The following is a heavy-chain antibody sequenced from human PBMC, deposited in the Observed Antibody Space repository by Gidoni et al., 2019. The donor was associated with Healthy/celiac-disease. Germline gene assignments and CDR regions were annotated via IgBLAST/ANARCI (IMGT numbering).Heavy chain of an antibody. CDR2: IYPGDSDT. D-gene: IGHD1-20*01. V-gene: IGHV5-51*01. CDR3: ARQYMCDY. CDR1: GYSFTNYW. J-gene: IGHJ4*02. Sequence: EVQLVQSAAEVRKPGASLKISWKASGYSFTNYWIGWVRQMPGKGLEWMGIIYPGDSDTKYSPSFQGQVTISADKSTSTAYLQWSSLKASDTAIYYCARQYMCDYWGQGTLVTVSS.